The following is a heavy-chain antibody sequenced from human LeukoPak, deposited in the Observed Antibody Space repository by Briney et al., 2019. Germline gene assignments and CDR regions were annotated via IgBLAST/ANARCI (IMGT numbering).Heavy chain of an antibody. J-gene: IGHJ3*02. CDR1: GFTFTGYY. Sequence: GASVKLSCKASGFTFTGYYVHWVRQAPGQGLEWMGWVNPNSGASNWTHKFQGRVTMTGDTSVSTGSMELTSLRSDDTATYYCARVSGAYGEDGAFDMWGQGTMVTVSS. CDR3: ARVSGAYGEDGAFDM. CDR2: VNPNSGAS. D-gene: IGHD4-17*01. V-gene: IGHV1-2*02.